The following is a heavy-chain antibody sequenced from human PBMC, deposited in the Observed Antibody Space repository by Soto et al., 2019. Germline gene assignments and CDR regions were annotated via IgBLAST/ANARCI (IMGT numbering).Heavy chain of an antibody. CDR3: ARANWYSEY. CDR1: GLSITNNY. Sequence: QVHLQESGPGLVKPSETLSLTCTVYGLSITNNYWSWIRQPPGKGLEWSGYIYYTGNTNYDPSLKSRVTMSVDTSKNQFSLKLASLTAADTAIYYCARANWYSEYWGQGTLVIVSS. J-gene: IGHJ4*02. CDR2: IYYTGNT. V-gene: IGHV4-59*13. D-gene: IGHD1-1*01.